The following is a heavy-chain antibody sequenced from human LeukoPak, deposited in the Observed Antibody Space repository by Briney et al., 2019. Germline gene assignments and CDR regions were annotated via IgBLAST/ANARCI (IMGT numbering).Heavy chain of an antibody. D-gene: IGHD4-23*01. V-gene: IGHV3-23*01. Sequence: GSLILSCAASGFTFSSYAMNWVRQAPGKGLEWVSAISGSGGSTYYADSVKGRFTISRDNSKNTLYLQMNSLRAEDTAVYYCAKEGTVVRESDYWGQGTLVTVSS. J-gene: IGHJ4*02. CDR1: GFTFSSYA. CDR3: AKEGTVVRESDY. CDR2: ISGSGGST.